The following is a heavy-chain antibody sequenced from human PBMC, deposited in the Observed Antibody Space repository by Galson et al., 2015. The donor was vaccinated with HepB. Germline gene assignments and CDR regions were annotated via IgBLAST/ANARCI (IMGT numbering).Heavy chain of an antibody. Sequence: LSLTCTVSGGSISSYYWSWIRQPPGKGLEWIGSIYYSGSTYYNPSLKSRVTISVDTSKNQFSLKLSSVTAADTAVYYCARYYYDSSGQTPYFDYWGQGTLVTVSS. CDR3: ARYYYDSSGQTPYFDY. J-gene: IGHJ4*02. V-gene: IGHV4-39*01. CDR2: IYYSGST. D-gene: IGHD3-22*01. CDR1: GGSISSYY.